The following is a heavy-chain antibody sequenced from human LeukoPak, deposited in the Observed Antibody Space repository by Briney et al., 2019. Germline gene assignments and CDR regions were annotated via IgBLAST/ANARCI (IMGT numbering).Heavy chain of an antibody. J-gene: IGHJ4*02. V-gene: IGHV3-21*01. CDR2: IGTSNSYI. Sequence: PGGSLRLSCAASGFTFTTYTINWVRQAPGKGLEWVSSIGTSNSYIYSADSVKGRFTFSRDNAKNSLYLQMNSLRADDTAVYYCARVTLGGGGIDYWGQGTLVTVSS. CDR1: GFTFTTYT. CDR3: ARVTLGGGGIDY.